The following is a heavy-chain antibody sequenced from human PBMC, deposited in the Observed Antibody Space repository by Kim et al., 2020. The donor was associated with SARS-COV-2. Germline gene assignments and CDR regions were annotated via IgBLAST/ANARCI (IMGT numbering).Heavy chain of an antibody. CDR2: ISSTSTTR. V-gene: IGHV3-48*02. D-gene: IGHD2-15*01. J-gene: IGHJ3*02. Sequence: GGSLRLSCAASGFTFSNYSMTWVRRSPGKGLAWMSYISSTSTTRFYADSLRGRFTISRDNAYNLLYLQLSSLRDEDTSVYYFVRGPIVGLPSDI. CDR3: VRGPIVGLPSDI. CDR1: GFTFSNYS.